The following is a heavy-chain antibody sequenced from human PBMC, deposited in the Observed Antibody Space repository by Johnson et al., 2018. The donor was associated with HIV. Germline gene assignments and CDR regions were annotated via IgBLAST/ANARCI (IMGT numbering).Heavy chain of an antibody. CDR3: AREGGEAAPKDAFDI. D-gene: IGHD2-15*01. CDR2: INTDGSDK. CDR1: GFALSSYW. Sequence: VLLVESGGGLVQPGGSLRLSCAASGFALSSYWMSWVRQAPGKGLEWLANINTDGSDKYYADSVKGRFTISRDNAKNSLYLQRNSLGAEDTAVYYCAREGGEAAPKDAFDIWGQGTMVTVSS. J-gene: IGHJ3*02. V-gene: IGHV3-7*01.